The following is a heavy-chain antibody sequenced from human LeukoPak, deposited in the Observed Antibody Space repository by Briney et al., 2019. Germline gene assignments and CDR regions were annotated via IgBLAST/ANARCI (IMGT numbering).Heavy chain of an antibody. J-gene: IGHJ2*01. CDR1: GFTFSSYS. Sequence: PGGSLRLSCAASGFTFSSYSMNWVRQAPGKGLEWVSSISSSSSYIYYADSVKGRFTISRDNAKNSLYLQMNSLRAEDTAVYYCARGKVTTTYWYFDLWGRGTLVTVSS. CDR3: ARGKVTTTYWYFDL. D-gene: IGHD4-17*01. V-gene: IGHV3-21*01. CDR2: ISSSSSYI.